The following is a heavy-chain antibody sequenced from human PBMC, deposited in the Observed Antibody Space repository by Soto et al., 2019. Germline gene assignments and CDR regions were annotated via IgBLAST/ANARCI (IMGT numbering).Heavy chain of an antibody. Sequence: GGSLRLSCAASGFSFITYGMHWVRQAPGKGLEWVAVISYDGSKKYYGDSVKGRFTISRDNSKNTLFLQMNSLKAEDTAVYYCAKETGWQEGLDFWGQGTLVTVSS. V-gene: IGHV3-30*18. CDR3: AKETGWQEGLDF. CDR2: ISYDGSKK. J-gene: IGHJ4*02. CDR1: GFSFITYG. D-gene: IGHD2-15*01.